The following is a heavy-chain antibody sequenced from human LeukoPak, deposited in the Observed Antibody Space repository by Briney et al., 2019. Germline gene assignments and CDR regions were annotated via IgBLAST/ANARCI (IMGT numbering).Heavy chain of an antibody. J-gene: IGHJ6*03. Sequence: GGSLRLSCAASGFTFSSYWMHWVRQAPGKGLVWVSRINSDRSSTSYADSVKGRFTISRDTAKNTRYLQMNSLRAEDTAVYYCARPNFYYYYMDVWGKGTTVTVSS. CDR3: ARPNFYYYYMDV. CDR1: GFTFSSYW. CDR2: INSDRSST. V-gene: IGHV3-74*01.